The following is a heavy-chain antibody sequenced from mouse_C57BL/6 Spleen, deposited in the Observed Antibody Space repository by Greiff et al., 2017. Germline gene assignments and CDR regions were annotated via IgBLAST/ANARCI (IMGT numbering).Heavy chain of an antibody. J-gene: IGHJ1*03. Sequence: VQLQQSGPELVKPGASVKMSCTASGYTFTDYNMHWVKQSHGKSLEWIGYINPNNGGTSYNQNVKGTATLTVNKSSSTAYMELRSLTSEDSAVYYCASTEDDGYYRDFGVWGTGATVSVA. CDR3: ASTEDDGYYRDFGV. CDR2: INPNNGGT. D-gene: IGHD2-3*01. V-gene: IGHV1-22*01. CDR1: GYTFTDYN.